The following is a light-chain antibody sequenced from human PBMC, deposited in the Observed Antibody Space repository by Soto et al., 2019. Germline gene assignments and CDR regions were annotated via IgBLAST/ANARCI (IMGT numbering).Light chain of an antibody. CDR1: TGAVTSGHY. V-gene: IGLV7-46*01. J-gene: IGLJ1*01. CDR3: LLSYSGARQKV. CDR2: DTS. Sequence: VSTEHPALTVSPSGTATLTYNSSTGAVTSGHYPYWFQQKPGQAPRTLIYDTSNKHSWTPARFSGSLLGGKAALTLSGAQPEDEADYYCLLSYSGARQKVFGTVTKVTVL.